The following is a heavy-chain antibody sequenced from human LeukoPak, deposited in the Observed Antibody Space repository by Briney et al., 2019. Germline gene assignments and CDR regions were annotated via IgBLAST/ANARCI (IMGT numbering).Heavy chain of an antibody. V-gene: IGHV3-11*04. D-gene: IGHD6-13*01. Sequence: GGSLRLSCVASTFTFSNSYMSWIRQAPGKGLEWISYISSSAGTIFYADSVKGRFTISRDNAKNSLYLQMNSLRAEDTAVYYCAREGSISWTGGYYFDYWGQGTLVTVSS. CDR3: AREGSISWTGGYYFDY. J-gene: IGHJ4*02. CDR2: ISSSAGTI. CDR1: TFTFSNSY.